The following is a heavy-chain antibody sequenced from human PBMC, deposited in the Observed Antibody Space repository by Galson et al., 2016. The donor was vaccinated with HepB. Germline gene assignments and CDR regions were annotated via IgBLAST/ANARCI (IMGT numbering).Heavy chain of an antibody. Sequence: SLRLSCAASGFTVSSNYMNWVRQAPGKGLEWVSVIYSGGSTYYADSVKGRFTISRDNSKNTLYLQMNSLRAEDTAVYYCARGRAYGDQVFDYWGQGTLVTVSS. CDR3: ARGRAYGDQVFDY. J-gene: IGHJ4*02. D-gene: IGHD4-17*01. V-gene: IGHV3-53*01. CDR1: GFTVSSNY. CDR2: IYSGGST.